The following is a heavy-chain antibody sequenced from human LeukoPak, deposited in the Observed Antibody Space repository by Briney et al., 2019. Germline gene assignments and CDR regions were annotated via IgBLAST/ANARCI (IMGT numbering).Heavy chain of an antibody. Sequence: ASETLSLTCTVSGGSISSYYWSWIRQPPGKGLEWIGEINHSGSTNYNPSLKSRVTISVDTSKNQFSLKLSSVTAADTAVYYCARVPRYNRAFDIWGQGTMVTVSS. CDR1: GGSISSYY. CDR3: ARVPRYNRAFDI. CDR2: INHSGST. J-gene: IGHJ3*02. D-gene: IGHD1-20*01. V-gene: IGHV4-34*01.